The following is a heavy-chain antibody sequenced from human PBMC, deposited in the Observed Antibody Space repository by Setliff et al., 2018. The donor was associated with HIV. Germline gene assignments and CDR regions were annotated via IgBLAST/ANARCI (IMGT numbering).Heavy chain of an antibody. Sequence: SETLSLTCTVSGGSISTSTYYWGWIRQPPGKGLEWIGRIYSSGSTNQNPSLKSRVSMSVDTSKSQFSLNLSSVTAADTAVYYCARSLDYSGSGSYYVGWFDLWGQGIPVTVSS. J-gene: IGHJ5*02. V-gene: IGHV4-39*07. CDR1: GGSISTSTYY. CDR3: ARSLDYSGSGSYYVGWFDL. CDR2: IYSSGST. D-gene: IGHD3-10*01.